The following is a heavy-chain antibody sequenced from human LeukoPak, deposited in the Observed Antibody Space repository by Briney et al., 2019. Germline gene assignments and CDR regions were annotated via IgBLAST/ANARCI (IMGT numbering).Heavy chain of an antibody. V-gene: IGHV3-21*01. CDR1: GFTFNRHN. CDR2: ISSSGDYI. J-gene: IGHJ4*02. CDR3: VRRQCSPTSCYFGSTFDY. Sequence: GGSLRLSCAASGFTFNRHNMNWVRQAPGKGLEWVASISSSGDYIYYADSVKGRFTISRDNAKDSLYLQMNSLRAEDTALYYCVRRQCSPTSCYFGSTFDYRGQGTLVTVSS. D-gene: IGHD2-2*01.